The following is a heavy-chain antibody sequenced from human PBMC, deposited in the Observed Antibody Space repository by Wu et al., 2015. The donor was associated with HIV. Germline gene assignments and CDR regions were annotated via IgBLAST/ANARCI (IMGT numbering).Heavy chain of an antibody. Sequence: QGQLVQSGTEVKNPGASVKVSCKASGYTFTTYSFNWVRQAPGQGLEWMGWINTYSGNTKYSQKLQDRVTLTTDTSTTTVYMALRSLRSDDTAVYYCARDYNWGYVDFWGQGTLVTVSS. J-gene: IGHJ4*02. CDR2: INTYSGNT. CDR1: GYTFTTYS. CDR3: ARDYNWGYVDF. D-gene: IGHD1-1*01. V-gene: IGHV1-18*01.